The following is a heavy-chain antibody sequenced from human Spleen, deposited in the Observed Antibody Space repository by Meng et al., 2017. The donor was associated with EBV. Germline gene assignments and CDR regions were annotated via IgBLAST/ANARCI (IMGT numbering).Heavy chain of an antibody. V-gene: IGHV4-34*12. CDR3: ATGWGKANY. D-gene: IGHD3-16*01. Sequence: QVQLQQWGAGLLKPSETLSLTCAVYGESFSAYYWRWIRQPPGRGLEWIGDVIHSGNTSYSPSLKSRVTISVDTSKGQFSLKLRSMTAADTAVYYCATGWGKANYWGQGTLVTVSS. J-gene: IGHJ4*02. CDR2: VIHSGNT. CDR1: GESFSAYY.